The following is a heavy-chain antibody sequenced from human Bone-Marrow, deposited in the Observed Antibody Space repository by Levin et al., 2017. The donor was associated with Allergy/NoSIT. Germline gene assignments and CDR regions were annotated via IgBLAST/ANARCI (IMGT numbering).Heavy chain of an antibody. Sequence: GESLKISCKGSGYNFTNYWIVWVRQMPGKGLEWMGHIYPGDSDTIYSPSFQGQVTISVDKSISTAYLQWSSLQASDTAMYFCARRLTSEYSLDYWGQGALVTVSS. CDR3: ARRLTSEYSLDY. J-gene: IGHJ4*02. CDR1: GYNFTNYW. CDR2: IYPGDSDT. V-gene: IGHV5-51*01. D-gene: IGHD5-12*01.